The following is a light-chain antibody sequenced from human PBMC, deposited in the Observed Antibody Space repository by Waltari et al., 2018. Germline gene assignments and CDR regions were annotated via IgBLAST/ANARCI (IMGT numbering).Light chain of an antibody. CDR3: CSYAGTWL. V-gene: IGLV2-23*01. CDR2: QGT. CDR1: NNDVETYDL. J-gene: IGLJ3*02. Sequence: QSALTQPASMSASPGQSITISCTATNNDVETYDLVSWYQQHSGRAPKLLIFQGTKRPSEVSGRFSGSKSADTASLTISGLQPEDEADYYCCSYAGTWLFGGGTKVTVL.